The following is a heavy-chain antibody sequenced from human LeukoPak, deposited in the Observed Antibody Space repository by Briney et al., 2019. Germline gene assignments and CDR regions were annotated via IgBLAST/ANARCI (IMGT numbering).Heavy chain of an antibody. CDR2: ISWNSGYI. V-gene: IGHV3-9*01. Sequence: GGSLRLSCAASGFTFSSYAMHWVRQAPGKGLDWVSGISWNSGYIRYADSVKGRFTISRDNAKNSLYLQMNSLRAEDTALYYCAKGLGSYCDDAFDIWGQGTMVTVSS. D-gene: IGHD1-26*01. J-gene: IGHJ3*02. CDR1: GFTFSSYA. CDR3: AKGLGSYCDDAFDI.